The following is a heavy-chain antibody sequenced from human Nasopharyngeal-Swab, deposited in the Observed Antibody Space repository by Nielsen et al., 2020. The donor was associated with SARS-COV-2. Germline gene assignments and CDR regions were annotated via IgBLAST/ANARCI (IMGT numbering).Heavy chain of an antibody. J-gene: IGHJ5*02. CDR1: GASASSNSAA. Sequence: TLSPTCHLSGASASSNSAAWNWIRQSPSRGLEWLGRTYYRSKRYNDYAVAVKSRITINPDTSKNQFSLQLNSVTPEYTAVYYCAREWENWNGYWFDPWGQGTLATVSS. D-gene: IGHD1-1*01. V-gene: IGHV6-1*01. CDR3: AREWENWNGYWFDP. CDR2: TYYRSKRYN.